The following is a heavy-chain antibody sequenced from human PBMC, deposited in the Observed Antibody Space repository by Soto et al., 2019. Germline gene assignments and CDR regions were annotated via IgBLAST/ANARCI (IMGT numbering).Heavy chain of an antibody. D-gene: IGHD3-22*01. J-gene: IGHJ5*02. CDR3: ARGDPSGYDSSGSPFGLDP. V-gene: IGHV1-46*01. CDR2: INPSGGST. Sequence: ASVKVSCKASGYTFTSYYMHWVRQAPGQGLEWMGIINPSGGSTSYAQKFQGRVTMTRDTSTSTVYMELSSLRSEDTAVYYCARGDPSGYDSSGSPFGLDPWGQGTLVTVSS. CDR1: GYTFTSYY.